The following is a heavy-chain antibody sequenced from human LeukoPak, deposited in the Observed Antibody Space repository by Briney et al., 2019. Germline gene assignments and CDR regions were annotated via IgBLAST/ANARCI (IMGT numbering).Heavy chain of an antibody. V-gene: IGHV4-31*03. J-gene: IGHJ6*02. CDR2: IYCSGST. CDR1: GGSISSGGYY. Sequence: NTSETLSLTCTVSGGSISSGGYYWSWIRQHPGKGLEWIGYIYCSGSTYYNPSLKSRVTISVDTSKNQFSLKLSSVTAADTAVYYCARTCSSPSCYYGMDVWGQGTTVTVSS. D-gene: IGHD2-2*01. CDR3: ARTCSSPSCYYGMDV.